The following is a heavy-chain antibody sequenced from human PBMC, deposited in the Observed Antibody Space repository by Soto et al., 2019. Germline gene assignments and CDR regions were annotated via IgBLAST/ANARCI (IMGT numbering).Heavy chain of an antibody. D-gene: IGHD5-18*01. J-gene: IGHJ4*02. V-gene: IGHV3-9*01. CDR3: AKELGGYSYGYELDH. CDR2: ISWNSGTR. CDR1: GFTFDIYA. Sequence: EVQLVDSGGGLVQPGRSLRLSCAASGFTFDIYAMHWVRQAPGKGLEWVSSISWNSGTRVYADSVKGRFTMSRDNANNSLYLQMDSLTTEDTAFYYCAKELGGYSYGYELDHWGQGTLAAVSS.